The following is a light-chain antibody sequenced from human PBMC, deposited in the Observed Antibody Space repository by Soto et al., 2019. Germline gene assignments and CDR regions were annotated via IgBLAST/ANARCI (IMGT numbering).Light chain of an antibody. CDR3: TSYTITSPYV. CDR1: SSDIGRYNF. V-gene: IGLV2-14*01. Sequence: QSVLTHPASMSGSPGQSITISCTGTSSDIGRYNFVSWYQHHPGKAPKLIIYEATKRPSGVSYRFSGSKSGNTASLTISGLQAEDEADYYCTSYTITSPYVFGAGTKVTV. J-gene: IGLJ1*01. CDR2: EAT.